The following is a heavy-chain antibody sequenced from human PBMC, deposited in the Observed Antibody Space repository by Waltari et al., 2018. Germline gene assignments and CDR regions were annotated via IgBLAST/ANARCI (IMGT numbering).Heavy chain of an antibody. CDR1: GYTFNNYG. CDR2: ISPYNGVT. J-gene: IGHJ4*02. Sequence: QVQLVQSAAEVKKPGASLKASCKASGYTFNNYGFSWVRQAPGQGLEGMGWISPYNGVTTYAEKFQGRVTMTTDTSTTTAYMELRSLRSDDTAVYYCARWTAGVGASRGFDLWGQGTLVTVSS. D-gene: IGHD1-26*01. CDR3: ARWTAGVGASRGFDL. V-gene: IGHV1-18*04.